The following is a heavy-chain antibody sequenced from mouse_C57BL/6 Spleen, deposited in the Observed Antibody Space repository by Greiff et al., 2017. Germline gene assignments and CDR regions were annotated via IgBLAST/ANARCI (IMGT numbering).Heavy chain of an antibody. J-gene: IGHJ3*01. Sequence: EVKLMESGEGLVKPGASLKLSCAASGFTFSSYAMSWVRQTPEKRLEWVAYISRGGDYIYYADTVKGRFTIARDNARNTLYLQMSSLKSEDTAMYYCTRDRNWGSWFAYWGQGTLVTVSA. D-gene: IGHD4-1*01. CDR1: GFTFSSYA. CDR3: TRDRNWGSWFAY. V-gene: IGHV5-9-1*02. CDR2: ISRGGDYI.